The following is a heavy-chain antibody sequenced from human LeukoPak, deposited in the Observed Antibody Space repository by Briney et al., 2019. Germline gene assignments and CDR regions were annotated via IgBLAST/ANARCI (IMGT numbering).Heavy chain of an antibody. V-gene: IGHV3-23*01. CDR3: AKGDTITMIVVVITTLFDY. CDR2: ISGSGGST. CDR1: GFTFSSYA. D-gene: IGHD3-22*01. Sequence: GGSLRLSCAASGFTFSSYAMSWVRQAPGKGLEWVSAISGSGGSTYYAGSVKGRFTISRDNSKNTLYLQMNSLRAEDAAVYYCAKGDTITMIVVVITTLFDYWGQGTLVTVSS. J-gene: IGHJ4*02.